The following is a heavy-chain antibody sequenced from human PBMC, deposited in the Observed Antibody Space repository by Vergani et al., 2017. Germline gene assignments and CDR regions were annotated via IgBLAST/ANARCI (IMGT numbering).Heavy chain of an antibody. V-gene: IGHV3-23*01. CDR3: AKWGYYDSSGYSN. CDR2: ISGSGGST. Sequence: EVQLLESGGGLVQPGGSLRLSCAASGFTFSSYAMSGVRQAPGKGLEWVSAISGSGGSTYYADSVKGRFTISRDNSKNTLYLQMNSLRAEDTAVYYCAKWGYYDSSGYSNWGQGTLVTVSS. CDR1: GFTFSSYA. D-gene: IGHD3-22*01. J-gene: IGHJ4*02.